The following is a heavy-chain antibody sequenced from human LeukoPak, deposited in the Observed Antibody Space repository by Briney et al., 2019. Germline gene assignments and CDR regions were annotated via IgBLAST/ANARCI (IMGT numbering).Heavy chain of an antibody. Sequence: PTGGSLRLSCAASGFNFHNYGMYWVRQAPGKGLEWVSFIRFDGTKKYYSDSVKGRFTISRDNSGTMLYLQMNSLRLEDTAVYHCVKDSGEKVPGDDWGPGTLVTVSS. V-gene: IGHV3-30*02. J-gene: IGHJ4*02. D-gene: IGHD3-10*01. CDR2: IRFDGTKK. CDR3: VKDSGEKVPGDD. CDR1: GFNFHNYG.